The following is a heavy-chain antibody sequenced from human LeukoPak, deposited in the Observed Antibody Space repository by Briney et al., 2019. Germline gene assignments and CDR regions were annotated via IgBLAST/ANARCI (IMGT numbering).Heavy chain of an antibody. CDR1: GFTFSSYW. Sequence: PGGSLRLSCAASGFTFSSYWMSWVRQAPGKGLEWVANIKQDGSEKYYVDSVKGRFTISRDNAKNSLYLQMNSLRAEDTAVYYCARDIVVVPAAIRGYYYYYMDVWGKGTTVTVSS. J-gene: IGHJ6*03. D-gene: IGHD2-2*02. V-gene: IGHV3-7*01. CDR3: ARDIVVVPAAIRGYYYYYMDV. CDR2: IKQDGSEK.